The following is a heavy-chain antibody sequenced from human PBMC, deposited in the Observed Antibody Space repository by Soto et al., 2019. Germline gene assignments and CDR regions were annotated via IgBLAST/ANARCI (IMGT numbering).Heavy chain of an antibody. D-gene: IGHD6-13*01. CDR3: ARDQGVAAAGITWFDP. CDR2: IHSSWST. J-gene: IGHJ5*02. V-gene: IGHV4-4*07. CDR1: GASMNSYH. Sequence: PSETLSLTCTVSGASMNSYHWSWIRQPAGKGLEWIGHIHSSWSTNYNPSLKSRVTMSVDTSKNQFYLRLMSLTAADTAVYYCARDQGVAAAGITWFDPWGQGSLVTVSS.